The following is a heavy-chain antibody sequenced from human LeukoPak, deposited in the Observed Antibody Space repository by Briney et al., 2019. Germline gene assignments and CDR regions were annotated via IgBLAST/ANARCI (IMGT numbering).Heavy chain of an antibody. CDR3: ARERSSSHGYYYYYMDV. J-gene: IGHJ6*03. Sequence: GASVKVSCKASGYTFTSYYMHWVRQAPGQGLEWMGIINPSGGSTSYAQKFQGRVTMTRDTSTSTVYMELSSLRSEDTAVYYCARERSSSHGYYYYYMDVWGKGTTVTVSS. D-gene: IGHD6-6*01. CDR1: GYTFTSYY. CDR2: INPSGGST. V-gene: IGHV1-46*01.